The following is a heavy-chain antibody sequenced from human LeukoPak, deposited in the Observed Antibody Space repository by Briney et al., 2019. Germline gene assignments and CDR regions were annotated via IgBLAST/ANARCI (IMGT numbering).Heavy chain of an antibody. Sequence: ASVKVSCKASGYTFTSYDINWVRQATGQGLEWMGWISAYNGNTNYAQKLQGRVTMTTDTSTSTAYMELRSLRSDDTAVYYCARGGMVRGVIIRPVDYWGQGTLVTVSS. CDR1: GYTFTSYD. D-gene: IGHD3-10*01. CDR2: ISAYNGNT. J-gene: IGHJ4*02. CDR3: ARGGMVRGVIIRPVDY. V-gene: IGHV1-18*01.